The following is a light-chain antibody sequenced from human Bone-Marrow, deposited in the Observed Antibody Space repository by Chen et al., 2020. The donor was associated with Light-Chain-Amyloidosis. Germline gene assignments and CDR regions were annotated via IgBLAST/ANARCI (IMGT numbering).Light chain of an antibody. CDR2: RDT. CDR1: DLPTQY. CDR3: QSADSSGTYEVI. V-gene: IGLV3-25*03. Sequence: SYELTQPPSVSVSPGQTARITCSGDDLPTQYAYWYQQKPGQAPVLVIHRDTERPSGISARFSGSSSGTTATFTISGVQAEDEADYHCQSADSSGTYEVIFGGGTKLTVL. J-gene: IGLJ2*01.